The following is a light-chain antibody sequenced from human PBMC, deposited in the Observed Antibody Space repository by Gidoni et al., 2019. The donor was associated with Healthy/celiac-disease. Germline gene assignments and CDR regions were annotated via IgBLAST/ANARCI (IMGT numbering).Light chain of an antibody. CDR3: SSYTSSSTLGV. CDR2: DVS. J-gene: IGLJ2*01. V-gene: IGLV2-14*01. Sequence: QSALNQPASVSGSPGQPITIPCTATSSDVGGSNYVAWYQQHTGKAPKLRIYDVSYRPSGVSNRFSGSKSGNTASLTISGLQAEDEADYYCSSYTSSSTLGVFGGGTKLTVL. CDR1: SSDVGGSNY.